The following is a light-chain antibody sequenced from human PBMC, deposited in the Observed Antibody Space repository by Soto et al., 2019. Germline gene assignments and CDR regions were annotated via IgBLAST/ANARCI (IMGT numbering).Light chain of an antibody. CDR3: QQYHSTPRT. Sequence: DIVMTQSPDSLAVSLGERATINFKSSQTVLDNFNNKDYLTWYQQKPGQPPKLLIYLSSTREFGFTDRFSGSGSEIDFTLPISCIQAEDVAVYYCQQYHSTPRTFGHGTKVDIK. V-gene: IGKV4-1*01. CDR2: LSS. J-gene: IGKJ1*01. CDR1: QTVLDNFNNKDY.